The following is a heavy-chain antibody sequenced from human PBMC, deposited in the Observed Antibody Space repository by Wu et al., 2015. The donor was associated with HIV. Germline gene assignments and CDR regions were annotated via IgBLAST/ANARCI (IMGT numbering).Heavy chain of an antibody. J-gene: IGHJ5*02. CDR3: ARVFYSTGSHGWSYFFDP. D-gene: IGHD3-10*01. CDR2: IDPYSRST. CDR1: GYSFTTYY. V-gene: IGHV1-46*01. Sequence: QVQLVQSGAEVRKPGASVKLSCKTSGYSFTTYYMHWLRQAPGQGLEWVGVIDPYSRSTAYAPRFQGRVTMTRDTSTSTIYMKLASLKSEDTAIYYCARVFYSTGSHGWSYFFDPWGQGTLVTVSS.